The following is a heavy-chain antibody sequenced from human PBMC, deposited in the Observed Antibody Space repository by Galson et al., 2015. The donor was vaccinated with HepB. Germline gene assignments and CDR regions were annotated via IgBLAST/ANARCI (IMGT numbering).Heavy chain of an antibody. Sequence: SCKASGYTFTSYGISWGRQAPGQGLEWVGWISAYNGNTNYAQKLQGRVTMTTDTSTSTAYMELRSLRSDDTAVYYCARAGGVAHSGSYYEIDYWGQGTLVTVSS. CDR1: GYTFTSYG. CDR2: ISAYNGNT. V-gene: IGHV1-18*04. D-gene: IGHD1-26*01. CDR3: ARAGGVAHSGSYYEIDY. J-gene: IGHJ4*02.